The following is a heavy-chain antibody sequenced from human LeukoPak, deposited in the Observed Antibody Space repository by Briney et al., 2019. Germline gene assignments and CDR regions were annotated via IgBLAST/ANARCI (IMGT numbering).Heavy chain of an antibody. J-gene: IGHJ4*02. D-gene: IGHD4-17*01. Sequence: GGSLRLSCAASGFTFSDYYMSWIRQAPGKGLEWVSYISSSGSTIYYADSVKGRFTISRDNAKNSLYLQMNSLRAEDTAVYYCARDPEPTPIFLKDYGDYVGLTPGFDYWGQGTLVTVSS. CDR1: GFTFSDYY. CDR3: ARDPEPTPIFLKDYGDYVGLTPGFDY. CDR2: ISSSGSTI. V-gene: IGHV3-11*01.